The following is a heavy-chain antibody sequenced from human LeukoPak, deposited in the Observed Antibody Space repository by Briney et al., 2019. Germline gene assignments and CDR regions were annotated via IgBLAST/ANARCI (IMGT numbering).Heavy chain of an antibody. CDR1: GYTFTGYY. J-gene: IGHJ5*02. CDR2: INPNSGDT. CDR3: ARAGGRSWFDP. Sequence: ASVKVSCKASGYTFTGYYIHWIRQAPGQGLEWMGWINPNSGDTKYAQKFQGRVTMTTDTSMSTAYMELSRLTSDDTAVYYCARAGGRSWFDPWGQGTLVTVSS. V-gene: IGHV1-2*02.